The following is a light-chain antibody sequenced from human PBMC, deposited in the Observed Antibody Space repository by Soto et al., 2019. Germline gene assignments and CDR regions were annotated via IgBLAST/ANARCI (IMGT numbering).Light chain of an antibody. CDR3: QQSYSTPQWT. V-gene: IGKV1-39*01. J-gene: IGKJ1*01. Sequence: DIQMTQSPSSLSASVGDRVTITCRASQGIRNDLGWYQQMPGKAPKRLIYAASSLQSGVPSRFSGSGSGTDFTLTISSLQPEDFATYYCQQSYSTPQWTFGQGTKVEIK. CDR1: QGIRND. CDR2: AAS.